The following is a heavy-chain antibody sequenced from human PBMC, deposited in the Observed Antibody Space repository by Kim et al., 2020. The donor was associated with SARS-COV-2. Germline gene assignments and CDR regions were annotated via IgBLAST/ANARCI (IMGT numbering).Heavy chain of an antibody. J-gene: IGHJ3*02. V-gene: IGHV4-34*01. CDR1: GGSFSGYY. Sequence: SETLSLTCAVYGGSFSGYYWSWIRQPPGKGLEWIGEINHSGSTNYNPSLKSRVTISVDTSKNQFSLKLSSVTAADTAVYYCARVGYSSGWSGGDAFDIWGQGTMVTVSS. CDR2: INHSGST. D-gene: IGHD6-19*01. CDR3: ARVGYSSGWSGGDAFDI.